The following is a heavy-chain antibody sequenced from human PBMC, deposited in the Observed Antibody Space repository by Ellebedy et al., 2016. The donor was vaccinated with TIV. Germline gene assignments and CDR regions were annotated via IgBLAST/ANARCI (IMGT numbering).Heavy chain of an antibody. J-gene: IGHJ5*02. V-gene: IGHV3-66*01. CDR2: LYPDAKT. D-gene: IGHD2-21*01. Sequence: GGSLRLSCAAYGFTFDNYAMSWVRQAPGKGLEWVSVLYPDAKTNYTDSVNGRFIVSRDSSKNTLYLQMNSLTAEDTAVYYCARDPGGGGDFGDNWFDPWGQGTLVTVSS. CDR1: GFTFDNYA. CDR3: ARDPGGGGDFGDNWFDP.